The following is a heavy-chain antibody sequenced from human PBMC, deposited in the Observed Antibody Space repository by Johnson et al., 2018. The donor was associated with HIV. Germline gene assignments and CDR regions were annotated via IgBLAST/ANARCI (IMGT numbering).Heavy chain of an antibody. D-gene: IGHD2-2*02. CDR3: ASIQGGI. CDR2: ISYDGSNK. Sequence: QVQLVESGGGVVQPGRSLRLSCAASGFTFSSYAMHWVRQAPGKGLEWVAVISYDGSNKYYAQSVKGRFTISRDNSKNTLYLQMNSLRAEDTAVYYCASIQGGIWGQGTMVTVSS. J-gene: IGHJ3*02. V-gene: IGHV3-30*04. CDR1: GFTFSSYA.